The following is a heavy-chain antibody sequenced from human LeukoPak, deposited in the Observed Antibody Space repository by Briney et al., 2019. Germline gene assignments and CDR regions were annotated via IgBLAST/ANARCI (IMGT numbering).Heavy chain of an antibody. D-gene: IGHD3-3*01. Sequence: SETLSLTCTVSGGSISSYYWSWIRQPPGKGLEWIGYIYYNGSTNYNPSLKSRVTISVDTSKNQFSLKLSSVTAADTAVYYCASRIFVGACDIWGQGTMVTVSS. CDR2: IYYNGST. CDR1: GGSISSYY. V-gene: IGHV4-59*01. J-gene: IGHJ3*02. CDR3: ASRIFVGACDI.